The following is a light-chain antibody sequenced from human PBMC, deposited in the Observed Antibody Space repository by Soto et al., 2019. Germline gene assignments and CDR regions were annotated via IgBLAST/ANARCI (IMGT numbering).Light chain of an antibody. J-gene: IGKJ1*01. V-gene: IGKV1-5*03. CDR1: QSISNR. Sequence: DIQMTQSPSTLSASVGDRVTITCRASQSISNRLAWYQQKPGKAPKVLIYKASTLKSGVPSRFSGSGSGTEFTLTISSLQPDDFATYYCQHFNSYPWTFGQGTKV. CDR3: QHFNSYPWT. CDR2: KAS.